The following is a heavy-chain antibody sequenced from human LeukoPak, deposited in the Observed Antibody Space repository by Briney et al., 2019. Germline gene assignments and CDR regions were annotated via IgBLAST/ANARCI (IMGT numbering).Heavy chain of an antibody. J-gene: IGHJ5*02. CDR2: IRTKAEGGTT. Sequence: PGGSLRLSRAASGFTVADFWMIWVRQAPGRGLEWVGHIRTKAEGGTTRYAAPVKGRFTVSRDDSKNTVYLQMDSLQTEDTAVYYCVKKWFDPWGQGVLVTVSS. V-gene: IGHV3-15*01. CDR1: GFTVADFW. CDR3: VKKWFDP.